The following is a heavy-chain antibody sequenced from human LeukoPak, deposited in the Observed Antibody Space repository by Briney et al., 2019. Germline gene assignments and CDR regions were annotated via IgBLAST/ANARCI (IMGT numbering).Heavy chain of an antibody. J-gene: IGHJ4*02. Sequence: ESGPTLVNPTQTLTLTCSFSGFSLSTSGGGVGWIRQPPGKALEWLAFIYWNDDKRYSPSLKSRLTITKDTSKNQVVLTMTNLDPVDTATYYCAHSFDDYVWGSYSPFDYWGQGTLVTVSS. CDR1: GFSLSTSGGG. D-gene: IGHD3-16*01. V-gene: IGHV2-5*01. CDR3: AHSFDDYVWGSYSPFDY. CDR2: IYWNDDK.